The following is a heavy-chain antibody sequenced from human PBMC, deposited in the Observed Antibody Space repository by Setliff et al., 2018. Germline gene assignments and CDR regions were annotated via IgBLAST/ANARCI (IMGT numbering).Heavy chain of an antibody. CDR1: GFTFSSYG. Sequence: GGSLRLSCAASGFTFSSYGMHWVRQAPGKGLEWAAFIRYDGSNKYYADSVKGRFTISRDNSKNTLYLQMNSLRAEDTAVYYCAREHWGYPSAFDIWGQGTMVTVSS. J-gene: IGHJ3*02. V-gene: IGHV3-30*02. D-gene: IGHD7-27*01. CDR3: AREHWGYPSAFDI. CDR2: IRYDGSNK.